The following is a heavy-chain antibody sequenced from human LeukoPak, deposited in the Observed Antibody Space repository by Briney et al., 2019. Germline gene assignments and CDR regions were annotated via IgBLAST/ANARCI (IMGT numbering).Heavy chain of an antibody. CDR1: GFTFDDYA. CDR2: ISWNSGSI. CDR3: AKALWIAVAGTSFDY. D-gene: IGHD6-19*01. J-gene: IGHJ4*02. V-gene: IGHV3-9*01. Sequence: GRSLRLSCAASGFTFDDYAMHWVRHAPGKGLEWVSGISWNSGSIGYADSVKGRFTISRDNAKNSLYLQMNSLRAKDTALYYCAKALWIAVAGTSFDYWGQGTLVTVSS.